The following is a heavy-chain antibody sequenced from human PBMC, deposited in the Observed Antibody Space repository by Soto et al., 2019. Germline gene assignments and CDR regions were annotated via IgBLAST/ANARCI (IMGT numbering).Heavy chain of an antibody. CDR3: AKTEAIVVVPAAIGWFDP. Sequence: EVQLLESGGGLVQPGGSLRLSCAASGFTFSSYAMSWVRQAPGKGLEGVSAISGSGGSTYYADSVKGRFTIARDNSKNTLYLQMNSLRDEDTAVYYCAKTEAIVVVPAAIGWFDPWGQGTLVTVSS. J-gene: IGHJ5*02. CDR2: ISGSGGST. V-gene: IGHV3-23*01. D-gene: IGHD2-2*01. CDR1: GFTFSSYA.